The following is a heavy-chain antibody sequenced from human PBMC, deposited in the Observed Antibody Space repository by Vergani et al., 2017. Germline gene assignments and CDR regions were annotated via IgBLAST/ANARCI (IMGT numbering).Heavy chain of an antibody. CDR1: GFTFDDYA. CDR3: ARAPTTLYYYYYGMDV. CDR2: ISWNSGSI. Sequence: EVQLVESGGGLVQPGRSLRLSCAASGFTFDDYAMHWVRQAPGKGLEWVSGISWNSGSIGYADSVKGRFTISRDNAKNSLYLQMNSLRAEDTAVYYCARAPTTLYYYYYGMDVWGQGTTVTVSS. D-gene: IGHD4-11*01. J-gene: IGHJ6*02. V-gene: IGHV3-9*01.